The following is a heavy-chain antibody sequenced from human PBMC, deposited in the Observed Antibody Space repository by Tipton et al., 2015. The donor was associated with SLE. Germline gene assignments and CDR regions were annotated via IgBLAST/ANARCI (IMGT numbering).Heavy chain of an antibody. CDR3: ARRPSGNYYGSGSFNY. Sequence: GSLRLSCAVYGGSFSGYYWSWIRQPPGKGLEWIGEINHSGGTNYNPSLKSRVTISVDTSKNQFSLKLSSVTAADTAVYYCARRPSGNYYGSGSFNYWGQGTLVTVSS. D-gene: IGHD3-10*01. V-gene: IGHV4-34*01. CDR2: INHSGGT. J-gene: IGHJ4*02. CDR1: GGSFSGYY.